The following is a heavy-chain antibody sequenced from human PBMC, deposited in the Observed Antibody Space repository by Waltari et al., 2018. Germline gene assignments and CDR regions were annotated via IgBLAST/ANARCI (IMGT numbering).Heavy chain of an antibody. CDR1: GGSFSGYY. Sequence: QVRLQQWGAGLLKPSETLSLTCAVYGGSFSGYYWSWIRQPPGKGLEWIGEINHSGSTNYNPSRKSRVTISVDTSKNQFSLKLSSVTAADTAVYYCARGGYDFWSGYSASLDYWGQGTLVTVSS. D-gene: IGHD3-3*01. J-gene: IGHJ4*02. V-gene: IGHV4-34*01. CDR2: INHSGST. CDR3: ARGGYDFWSGYSASLDY.